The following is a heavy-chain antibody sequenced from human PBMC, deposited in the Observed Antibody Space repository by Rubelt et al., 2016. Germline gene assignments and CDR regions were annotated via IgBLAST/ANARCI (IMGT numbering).Heavy chain of an antibody. V-gene: IGHV3-9*01. D-gene: IGHD6-6*01. J-gene: IGHJ4*02. Sequence: GYADSVKGRFTISRDNAKNSLYLQMNSLRAEDTALYYCAKEINSSSSGLDYWGQGTLVTVSS. CDR3: AKEINSSSSGLDY.